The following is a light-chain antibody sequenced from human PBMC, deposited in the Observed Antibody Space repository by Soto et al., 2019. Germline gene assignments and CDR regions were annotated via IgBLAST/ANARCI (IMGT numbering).Light chain of an antibody. CDR2: ASS. CDR3: QKYRSVPV. Sequence: DIQMTQSPTSLSASVGDRVTITCRAIQGIRNFVAWYQQKPGKAPKLLIYASSTLQSGVPSRFSGSGSGTDFTLTINSLQPDDVATYSCQKYRSVPVFGPGTKVEIK. J-gene: IGKJ3*01. V-gene: IGKV1-27*01. CDR1: QGIRNF.